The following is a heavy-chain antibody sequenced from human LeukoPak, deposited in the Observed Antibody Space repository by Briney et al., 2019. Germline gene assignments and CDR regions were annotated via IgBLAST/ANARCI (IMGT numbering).Heavy chain of an antibody. CDR1: GGSISSYY. Sequence: PSETLSLTCTVSGGSISSYYWSWIRQPPGKGLEWIGYIYYSGSTNYNPSLESRVTISVDTSKNQFSLKLSSVTAADTAVYYCARVSRLLFDYWGQGTLVTVSS. J-gene: IGHJ4*02. V-gene: IGHV4-59*01. CDR3: ARVSRLLFDY. CDR2: IYYSGST. D-gene: IGHD2-15*01.